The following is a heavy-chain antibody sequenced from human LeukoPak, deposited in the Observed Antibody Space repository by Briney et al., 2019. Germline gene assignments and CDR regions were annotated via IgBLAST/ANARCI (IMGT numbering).Heavy chain of an antibody. CDR3: ARGGGRPAAGYYYYYMDV. CDR2: INHSGST. J-gene: IGHJ6*03. Sequence: SVTLSLTCAVYGGSFSGNYWSWIRQPPGKGLEWIGEINHSGSTNYNPSLKSRVTISVDTSKNQFSLKLSSVTAADTAVYYCARGGGRPAAGYYYYYMDVWGKGTTVTVSS. CDR1: GGSFSGNY. D-gene: IGHD2-2*01. V-gene: IGHV4-34*01.